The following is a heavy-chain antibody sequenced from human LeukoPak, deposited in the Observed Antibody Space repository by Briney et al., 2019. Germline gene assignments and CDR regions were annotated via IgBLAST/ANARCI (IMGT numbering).Heavy chain of an antibody. CDR1: GYIFTTYG. Sequence: GASVKVSCKPSGYIFTTYGISWVRQAPGQGLEWMGWISAYIGNTNYAQKLQGRVTMTTDTSTGTAYMELRSLRSDDTAVYYCARDWVSIVGATSPFFDYWGQGTLVTVSS. CDR3: ARDWVSIVGATSPFFDY. V-gene: IGHV1-18*01. D-gene: IGHD1-26*01. CDR2: ISAYIGNT. J-gene: IGHJ4*02.